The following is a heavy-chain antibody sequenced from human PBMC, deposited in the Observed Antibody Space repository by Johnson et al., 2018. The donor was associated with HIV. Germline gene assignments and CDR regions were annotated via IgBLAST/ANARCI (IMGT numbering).Heavy chain of an antibody. CDR2: IRSKPYGGTT. Sequence: VQLVESGGGLVQPGGSLRLSCAASGFTFDDYAMHWVRQAPGKGLEWVGFIRSKPYGGTTEYAASVKGRFTISRDDSKSIAYLQMNSLKTEDTAVYYCTRDDLEYDILTGYHDAFDIWGQGTMVTVSS. CDR3: TRDDLEYDILTGYHDAFDI. J-gene: IGHJ3*02. V-gene: IGHV3-49*04. CDR1: GFTFDDYA. D-gene: IGHD3-9*01.